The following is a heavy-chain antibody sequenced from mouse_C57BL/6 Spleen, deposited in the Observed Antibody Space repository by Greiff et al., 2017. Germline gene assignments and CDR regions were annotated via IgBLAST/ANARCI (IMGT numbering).Heavy chain of an antibody. V-gene: IGHV3-6*01. D-gene: IGHD1-1*01. J-gene: IGHJ3*01. CDR3: ARAPIPYYGSKDWFAY. CDR1: GYSITSGYY. Sequence: EVKLQESGPGLVKPSQSLSLTCSVTGYSITSGYYWNWIRQFPGNKLEWMGYISYDGSNNYNPSLKNLISITRDTSKNQFFLKLNSVTTEDTATYYCARAPIPYYGSKDWFAYWGQGTLVTVSA. CDR2: ISYDGSN.